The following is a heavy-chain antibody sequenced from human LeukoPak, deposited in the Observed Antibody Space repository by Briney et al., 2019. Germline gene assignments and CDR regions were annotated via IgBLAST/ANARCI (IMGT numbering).Heavy chain of an antibody. Sequence: GESLKISCQGSGYSFTSYWIGWVRQMPGKGLEWMGIIYPGDSDTRYSPSFQGQVTISADKSISTAHLQWSSLKASDTAMYYCATSIAATGSYFDYWGQGTLVTVSS. J-gene: IGHJ4*02. CDR3: ATSIAATGSYFDY. D-gene: IGHD6-13*01. CDR2: IYPGDSDT. CDR1: GYSFTSYW. V-gene: IGHV5-51*01.